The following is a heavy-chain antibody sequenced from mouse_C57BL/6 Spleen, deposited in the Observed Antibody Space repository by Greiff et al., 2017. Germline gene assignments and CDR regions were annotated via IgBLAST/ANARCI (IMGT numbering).Heavy chain of an antibody. CDR2: LDPENGDT. Sequence: EVQLQQSGAELVRPGASVKLSCTASGFNIKDDYMHWVKQRPEQGLEWIGWLDPENGDTEYASKFQGKATITADTSSNTAYLQLSSLTAEDTAVYYCTTRGTGDYWGQGTTLTVSS. V-gene: IGHV14-4*01. D-gene: IGHD3-3*01. CDR1: GFNIKDDY. J-gene: IGHJ2*01. CDR3: TTRGTGDY.